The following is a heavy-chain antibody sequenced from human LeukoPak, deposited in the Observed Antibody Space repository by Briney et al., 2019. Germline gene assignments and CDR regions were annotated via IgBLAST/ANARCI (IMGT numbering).Heavy chain of an antibody. CDR3: ARPPSGSRRGDAFDI. CDR1: GYSFTSYW. V-gene: IGHV5-51*01. CDR2: IYPGDSDT. D-gene: IGHD6-19*01. Sequence: GESLKISCKGSGYSFTSYWIGWVRQMPGEGLEWMGIIYPGDSDTRYSLSFQGQVTISADKSISTAYLQWSSLKASDTAMYYCARPPSGSRRGDAFDIWGQGTMVTVSS. J-gene: IGHJ3*02.